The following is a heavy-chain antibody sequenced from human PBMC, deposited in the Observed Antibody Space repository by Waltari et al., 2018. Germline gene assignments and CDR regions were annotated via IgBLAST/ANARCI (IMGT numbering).Heavy chain of an antibody. CDR1: GILFRNYA. V-gene: IGHV3-23*01. CDR2: ISSIGGST. J-gene: IGHJ4*02. D-gene: IGHD6-19*01. CDR3: ANYGSGWLFPFY. Sequence: EVQLLQSGGGLVQPGGSLILAWAASGILFRNYAMTWVRQAPGKGLEWVSTISSIGGSTYYADSVRGRFTISRDSSKNILYLQMNSLKDEDTAVYYCANYGSGWLFPFYWGQGTLVTVSS.